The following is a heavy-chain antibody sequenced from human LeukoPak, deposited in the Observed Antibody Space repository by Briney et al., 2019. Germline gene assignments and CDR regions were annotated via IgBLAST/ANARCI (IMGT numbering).Heavy chain of an antibody. CDR2: ISSSSSYI. CDR3: ARSGYSSGWYAGFFDY. V-gene: IGHV3-21*04. CDR1: GFTFSSYS. D-gene: IGHD6-19*01. J-gene: IGHJ4*02. Sequence: PGGSLRLSCAASGFTFSSYSMNWVRQAPGKGLEWVSSISSSSSYIYYADSVKGRFTISRDNAKNSLYLQMNSLRAEDTAVYYCARSGYSSGWYAGFFDYWGQGTLVTVSS.